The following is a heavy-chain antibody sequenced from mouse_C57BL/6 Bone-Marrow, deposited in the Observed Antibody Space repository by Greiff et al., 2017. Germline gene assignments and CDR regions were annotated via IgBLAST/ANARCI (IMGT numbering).Heavy chain of an antibody. V-gene: IGHV7-3*01. CDR1: GFTFTGYY. J-gene: IGHJ2*01. D-gene: IGHD2-4*01. CDR2: IRNKANGSTT. CDR3: ARYNRLRYCDY. Sequence: EVKLVESGGGLVQPGGSLSLSCAASGFTFTGYYMSWVRQPPGQALEWLGFIRNKANGSTTESSASVKGRVTISRDNSQSTRYLQMNARRAEDSATDYCARYNRLRYCDYRGQGTTLTVSS.